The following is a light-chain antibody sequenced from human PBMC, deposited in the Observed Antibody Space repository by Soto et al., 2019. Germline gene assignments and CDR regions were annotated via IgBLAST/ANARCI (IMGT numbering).Light chain of an antibody. CDR2: DVS. J-gene: IGLJ1*01. Sequence: QYALTQPASVSGSPGQSITISCTGTSSDVGGYNYVSWYQQHPGKAPKLMIYDVSNRPSGVSNRFSGSKSGNTASLTISGLQAEDEADYYCSSYTSSSTRVFGTGNKVTVL. CDR1: SSDVGGYNY. CDR3: SSYTSSSTRV. V-gene: IGLV2-14*01.